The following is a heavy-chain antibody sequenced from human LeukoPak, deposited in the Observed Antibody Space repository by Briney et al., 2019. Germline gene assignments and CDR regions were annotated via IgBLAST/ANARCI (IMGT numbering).Heavy chain of an antibody. V-gene: IGHV4-34*01. CDR1: GGSISSDY. CDR3: ARGLVYYDSNI. D-gene: IGHD3-22*01. J-gene: IGHJ4*02. CDR2: IHHSGST. Sequence: SETLSLTCTVSGGSISSDYWSWIRQPPGKGLEWIGEIHHSGSTNYNPSLRSRVTILLDTSKNQFSLKLSSVTAADTAVYYCARGLVYYDSNIWGQGTLVTVSS.